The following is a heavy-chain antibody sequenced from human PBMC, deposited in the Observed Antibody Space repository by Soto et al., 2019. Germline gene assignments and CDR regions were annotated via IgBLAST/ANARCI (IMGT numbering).Heavy chain of an antibody. CDR3: AKALSPSDYFDTSGYYQKNIDY. D-gene: IGHD3-22*01. J-gene: IGHJ4*02. V-gene: IGHV3-73*01. CDR2: IGSRGESYAT. CDR1: GFTFGASA. Sequence: PGGSLRLSCAASGFTFGASALQWVRQASGKGLEWLGRIGSRGESYATTYDVSVKGRFTISRDDSKKTAYLQMNSLESEDTAVYYCAKALSPSDYFDTSGYYQKNIDYWGQGTLVTVSS.